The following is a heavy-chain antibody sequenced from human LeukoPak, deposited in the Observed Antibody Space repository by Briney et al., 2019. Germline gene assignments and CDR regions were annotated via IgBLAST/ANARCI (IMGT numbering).Heavy chain of an antibody. CDR2: IDHSGST. V-gene: IGHV4-38-2*02. D-gene: IGHD3-22*01. Sequence: PSETLSLTCTVSGYSISSGYYWGWIRPPPGKGLEWIGIIDHSGSTYYNPSLKSRVTISVDTSKNQFSLQLSSVTAADTAVYYCARTPPGYYYDSSGYPGDWGQGTLVTVSS. J-gene: IGHJ4*02. CDR1: GYSISSGYY. CDR3: ARTPPGYYYDSSGYPGD.